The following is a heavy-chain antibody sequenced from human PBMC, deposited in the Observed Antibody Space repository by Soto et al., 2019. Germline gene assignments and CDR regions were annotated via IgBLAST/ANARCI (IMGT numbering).Heavy chain of an antibody. Sequence: SVKVSCKASGGTFSSYSISWVRQAPGQGLEWMGGIIPIFGTANYAQKFQGRVTITADESTSTAYMELSSLRSEDTAVYYCARGFLEWFPNWFDPWGQGTLVTVSS. J-gene: IGHJ5*02. D-gene: IGHD3-3*01. CDR3: ARGFLEWFPNWFDP. CDR1: GGTFSSYS. V-gene: IGHV1-69*13. CDR2: IIPIFGTA.